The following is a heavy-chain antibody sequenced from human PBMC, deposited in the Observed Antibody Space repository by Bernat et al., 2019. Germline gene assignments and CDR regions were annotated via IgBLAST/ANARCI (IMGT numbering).Heavy chain of an antibody. D-gene: IGHD1-14*01. CDR3: ARTGDYYYGMDV. CDR1: GYTFTGYY. CDR2: INPNRGGT. J-gene: IGHJ6*02. V-gene: IGHV1-2*04. Sequence: QVQLVQSGAEVKKPGASVKVSCKASGYTFTGYYMHWVRQALGQGIEWMGWINPNRGGTNYEQKYPGWVTMTRETSISTAYMELSRLRSEDTAVYYCARTGDYYYGMDVWGQGTKVTVSS.